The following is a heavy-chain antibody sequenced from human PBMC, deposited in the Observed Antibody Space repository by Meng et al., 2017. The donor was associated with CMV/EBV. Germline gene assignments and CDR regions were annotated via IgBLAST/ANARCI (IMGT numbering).Heavy chain of an antibody. D-gene: IGHD3-16*01. Sequence: KASGGTFSSYAISGVRQAPGQGLEWMGGISPIFGTANYAQKFQGRVTITADKSTSTAYMELSSLRSEDTAVYYCALWGGSLNRYFDYWGQGTLVTVSS. CDR2: ISPIFGTA. CDR3: ALWGGSLNRYFDY. CDR1: GGTFSSYA. V-gene: IGHV1-69*06. J-gene: IGHJ4*02.